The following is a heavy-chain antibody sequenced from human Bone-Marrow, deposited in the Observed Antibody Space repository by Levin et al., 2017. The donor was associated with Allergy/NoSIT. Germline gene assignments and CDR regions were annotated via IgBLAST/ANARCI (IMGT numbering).Heavy chain of an antibody. D-gene: IGHD5-12*01. J-gene: IGHJ4*02. V-gene: IGHV4-31*03. CDR2: IYYSWNT. Sequence: SETLSLTCTVSGGSISGGGYYWSWIRQHPGTGLEWIGYIYYSWNTYYNPSLKSRVIISVVTSKNQLSLKLTSVTVADTAVYYCARFNGYDFDYWGQGTLVTVSS. CDR3: ARFNGYDFDY. CDR1: GGSISGGGYY.